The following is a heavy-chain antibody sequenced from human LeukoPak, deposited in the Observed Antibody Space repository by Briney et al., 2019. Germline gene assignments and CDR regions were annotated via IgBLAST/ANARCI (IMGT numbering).Heavy chain of an antibody. V-gene: IGHV4-39*01. CDR3: ARHPTPSGSYFPKNFDY. CDR2: IYYSGST. J-gene: IGHJ4*02. D-gene: IGHD3-10*01. Sequence: PSETLSLTCTVSGGSISSSGYYWGWIRQPPGKGLEWIASIYYSGSTYCNPSLKSRVTISVDTSKNQFSLKLSSVTAADTAVYYCARHPTPSGSYFPKNFDYWGQGALVTASS. CDR1: GGSISSSGYY.